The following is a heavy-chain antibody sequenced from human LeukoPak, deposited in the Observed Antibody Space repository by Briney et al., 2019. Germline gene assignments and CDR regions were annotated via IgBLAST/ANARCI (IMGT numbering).Heavy chain of an antibody. Sequence: GGSLRLSCAASGFTFSSYAMHWVRQAPGKGLEWVAVISYDGSNKYYADSVKGRFTISRDNSKNTLYLQMNSLRAEDTAVYYCAKGPDSSGYYWGFPIYYMDVWGKGTTVTVSS. V-gene: IGHV3-30-3*01. CDR3: AKGPDSSGYYWGFPIYYMDV. CDR1: GFTFSSYA. CDR2: ISYDGSNK. D-gene: IGHD3-22*01. J-gene: IGHJ6*03.